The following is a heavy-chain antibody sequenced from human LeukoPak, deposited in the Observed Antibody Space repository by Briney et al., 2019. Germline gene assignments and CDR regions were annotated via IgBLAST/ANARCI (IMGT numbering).Heavy chain of an antibody. Sequence: SETLSLTCAVYGGSFSGYYWSWIHQPPGKGLEWIGEINHSGSTNYNPSLKRRVTISVDTSKNQFSLKLSSVTAADTAVYYCARVNPGHYDAFDIWGQGTLVTVSS. CDR2: INHSGST. V-gene: IGHV4-34*01. D-gene: IGHD4-17*01. J-gene: IGHJ4*02. CDR1: GGSFSGYY. CDR3: ARVNPGHYDAFDI.